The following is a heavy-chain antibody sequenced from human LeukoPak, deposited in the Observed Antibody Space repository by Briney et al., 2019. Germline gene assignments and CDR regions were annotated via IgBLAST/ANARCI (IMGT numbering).Heavy chain of an antibody. CDR3: AKPAKTDYADY. J-gene: IGHJ4*02. V-gene: IGHV3-23*01. Sequence: GGSLRLSCAASGFPFSSYAMSWVRQAPGKGLEWVSSISGTGGRTHYADSVKGRFTISRDNSKNTLYLQMNSLRAEDTAVYYCAKPAKTDYADYWGQGTLVTVSS. CDR2: ISGTGGRT. CDR1: GFPFSSYA. D-gene: IGHD1-14*01.